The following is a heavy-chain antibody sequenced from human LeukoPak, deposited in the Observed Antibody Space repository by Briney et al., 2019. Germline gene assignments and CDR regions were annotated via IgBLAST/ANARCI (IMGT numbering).Heavy chain of an antibody. CDR1: GGSFSGCY. CDR3: ARQNKYYDILTGYSKWVFDY. Sequence: SETLSLTCAVYGGSFSGCYWSWIRQPPGKGLEWIGEINHSGSTNYNPSLKSRVTISVDTSKNQFSLKLSSVTAADTAVYYCARQNKYYDILTGYSKWVFDYWGQGTLVTVSS. CDR2: INHSGST. V-gene: IGHV4-34*01. D-gene: IGHD3-9*01. J-gene: IGHJ4*02.